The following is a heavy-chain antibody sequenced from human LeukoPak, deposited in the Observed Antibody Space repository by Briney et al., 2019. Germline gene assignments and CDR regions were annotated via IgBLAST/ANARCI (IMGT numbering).Heavy chain of an antibody. CDR1: GGSFSGYY. V-gene: IGHV4-34*01. Sequence: SETLSLTCAVYGGSFSGYYWSWIRQPPGKGLEWIGEINHSGSTNYNPSLKSRVTISVDTSKNQFSLKLSSVTAADTAVYYCARDLYDSSGYYSGSNWFDPWGQGTLVTVSS. CDR3: ARDLYDSSGYYSGSNWFDP. D-gene: IGHD3-22*01. J-gene: IGHJ5*02. CDR2: INHSGST.